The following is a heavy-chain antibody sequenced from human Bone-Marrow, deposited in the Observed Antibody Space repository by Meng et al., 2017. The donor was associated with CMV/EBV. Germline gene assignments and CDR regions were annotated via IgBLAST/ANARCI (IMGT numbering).Heavy chain of an antibody. CDR1: GFTFDNYG. Sequence: GGSLRLTCAASGFTFDNYGMSWVRQAPGKGLEWVSGINWNGGSTGYADSVKGRFTISRDNAKNSLYLQMNSLRAEDTALYYCARVMLLPWVFDYWGQGILVTVSS. V-gene: IGHV3-20*04. J-gene: IGHJ4*02. CDR2: INWNGGST. D-gene: IGHD2-15*01. CDR3: ARVMLLPWVFDY.